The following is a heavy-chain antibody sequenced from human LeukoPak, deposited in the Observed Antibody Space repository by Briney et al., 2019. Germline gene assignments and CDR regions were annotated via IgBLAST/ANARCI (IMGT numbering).Heavy chain of an antibody. CDR3: AKNSPLSASDI. Sequence: SGTLSLTCAVSGGSISSTNWWSWVRQPPEKGLGWIGEIYHSGSTNYNPSLKSRVTMSIDKSKNQFSLRLTSVTAADTAVYYCAKNSPLSASDIWGQGTMVTVSS. V-gene: IGHV4-4*02. J-gene: IGHJ3*02. CDR2: IYHSGST. CDR1: GGSISSTNW. D-gene: IGHD2/OR15-2a*01.